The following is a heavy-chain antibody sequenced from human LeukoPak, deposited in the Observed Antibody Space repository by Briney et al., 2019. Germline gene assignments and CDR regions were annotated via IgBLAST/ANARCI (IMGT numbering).Heavy chain of an antibody. CDR2: ISSSGSTI. D-gene: IGHD2-2*01. Sequence: LPGGSLRLSCAASGFTFSTYSMNWVRQAPGKGLEWVSYISSSGSTIYYADSVKGRFTISRDKAKNSLYLQMNSLRAEDTAVYYCARGVPDAIGYFQHWGQGTLVTVSS. J-gene: IGHJ1*01. CDR1: GFTFSTYS. V-gene: IGHV3-48*01. CDR3: ARGVPDAIGYFQH.